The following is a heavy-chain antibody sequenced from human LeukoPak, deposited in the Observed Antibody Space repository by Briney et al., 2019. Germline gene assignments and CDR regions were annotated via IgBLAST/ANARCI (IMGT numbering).Heavy chain of an antibody. V-gene: IGHV3-23*01. D-gene: IGHD4-23*01. CDR2: ISGSGDST. J-gene: IGHJ4*02. Sequence: GGSLRLSCAASGFTFSRYAMSWVRQARGKGLEWVSAISGSGDSTYYADSVKGRFTISRDNSKNTLYLQMNSLRAEDTAVYYCAKESGGGNSDFDCWGQGTLVTVSS. CDR3: AKESGGGNSDFDC. CDR1: GFTFSRYA.